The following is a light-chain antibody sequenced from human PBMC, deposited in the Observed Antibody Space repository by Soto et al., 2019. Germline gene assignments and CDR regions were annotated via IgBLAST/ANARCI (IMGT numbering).Light chain of an antibody. CDR3: QQADSFPLT. J-gene: IGKJ4*01. CDR2: GAS. CDR1: QDISTL. Sequence: EIQMTESGSSGSGARGDTVTITCRASQDISTLLAWYQQEPGKAPKLLIYGASTLESGVPSRFSGRGSGTDFTLTIGSLQPEDFATYFCQQADSFPLTFGGGTKVDIK. V-gene: IGKV1D-12*01.